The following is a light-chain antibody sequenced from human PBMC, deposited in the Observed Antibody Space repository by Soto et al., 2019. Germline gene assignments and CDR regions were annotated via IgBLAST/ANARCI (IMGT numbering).Light chain of an antibody. CDR1: QSISSY. CDR2: AAS. J-gene: IGKJ3*01. CDR3: QQRYSTPIT. V-gene: IGKV1-39*01. Sequence: DIQMTQSPSSLSASLGDRVTITCRASQSISSYLNWYQQKPGKAPQLLIYAASSLQSGVPSRFSGSRSGTDFTLTISSLQPEDFATYYCQQRYSTPITFGPGTKVDIK.